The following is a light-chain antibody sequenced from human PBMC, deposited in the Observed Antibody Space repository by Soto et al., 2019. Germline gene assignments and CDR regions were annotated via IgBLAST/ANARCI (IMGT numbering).Light chain of an antibody. CDR2: AAA. V-gene: IGKV1-8*01. CDR1: QGISSF. CDR3: QHYLSYPYT. J-gene: IGKJ2*01. Sequence: AIRMTQSPSSISASTGDRVTITCRASQGISSFLAWYQQKPGKAPKLLIYAAATLQRGAPSRFSASGSWTEYTLTISRLQSEDYETYFCQHYLSYPYTFGQGTKLEI.